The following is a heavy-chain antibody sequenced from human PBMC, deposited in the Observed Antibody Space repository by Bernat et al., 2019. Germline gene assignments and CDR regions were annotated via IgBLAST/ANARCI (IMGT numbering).Heavy chain of an antibody. Sequence: QVQLVQSGAEVKKPGASVKVSCRASGYTFIKYIIHWVRQAPGQRLEWMGWINAGSGNTKYSQNFQGRVTITRDTSASTTYMELNSLRFEDTAVYYCARALCPMSDFSDPWGQGTMVSVSS. CDR3: ARALCPMSDFSDP. CDR1: GYTFIKYI. J-gene: IGHJ5*02. V-gene: IGHV1-3*01. CDR2: INAGSGNT. D-gene: IGHD2/OR15-2a*01.